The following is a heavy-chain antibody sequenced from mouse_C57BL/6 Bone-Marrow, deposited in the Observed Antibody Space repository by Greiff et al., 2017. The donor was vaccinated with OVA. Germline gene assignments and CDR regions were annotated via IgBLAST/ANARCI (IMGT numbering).Heavy chain of an antibody. V-gene: IGHV1-39*01. J-gene: IGHJ2*01. CDR3: AIYDEGFDY. D-gene: IGHD2-12*01. Sequence: VQLKQSGPELVKPGASVKISCKASGYSFTDYNMNWVKQSNGKSLEWIGVINPNYGTTRYNQKFKGKATLTVDQSSSTAYMQLNSLTSEYSEVYDCAIYDEGFDYWGQGTTLTVSS. CDR1: GYSFTDYN. CDR2: INPNYGTT.